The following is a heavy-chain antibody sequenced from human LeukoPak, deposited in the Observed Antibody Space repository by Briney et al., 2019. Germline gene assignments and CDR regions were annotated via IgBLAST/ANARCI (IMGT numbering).Heavy chain of an antibody. CDR2: VNPGGSIA. CDR3: ARGRDDFWSGYLVDWFDP. Sequence: GGSLRLSCAASGFTFNNYWIHWVRQAPGKGLVWVSRVNPGGSIANFADSVKGRFTISRDNAKNSLYLQMNSLRAEDTAVYYCARGRDDFWSGYLVDWFDPWGQGTLVTVSS. CDR1: GFTFNNYW. J-gene: IGHJ5*02. V-gene: IGHV3-74*01. D-gene: IGHD3-3*01.